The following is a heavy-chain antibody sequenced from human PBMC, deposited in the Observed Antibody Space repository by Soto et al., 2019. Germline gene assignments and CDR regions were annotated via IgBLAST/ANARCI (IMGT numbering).Heavy chain of an antibody. D-gene: IGHD2-21*02. CDR1: GGTVARSHW. CDR3: AREIVTAGGNNYFDP. V-gene: IGHV4-4*02. CDR2: VYHTGDT. J-gene: IGHJ5*02. Sequence: PSETLSLTCGVSGGTVARSHWWSWVRQSPGGGLEWIGNVYHTGDTNLNPSLQSRVTISVDKSNNQFSLRLNSLTAADTAVYFCAREIVTAGGNNYFDPWGPGTLVTVSS.